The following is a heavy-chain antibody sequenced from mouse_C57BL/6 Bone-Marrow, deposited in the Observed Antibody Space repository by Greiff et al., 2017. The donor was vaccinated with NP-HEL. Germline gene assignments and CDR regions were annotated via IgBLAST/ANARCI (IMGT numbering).Heavy chain of an antibody. CDR1: GFTFSSYT. J-gene: IGHJ4*01. V-gene: IGHV5-9*01. CDR2: ISGGGGNT. CDR3: ARQIYYDYDNYAMDY. Sequence: EVKLVESGGGLVKPGGSLKLSCAASGFTFSSYTMSWVRQTPEKRLEWVATISGGGGNTYYPDSVKGRFTISRDNAKNTLYLQMSSLRSEDTALYYCARQIYYDYDNYAMDYWGQGTSVTVSS. D-gene: IGHD2-4*01.